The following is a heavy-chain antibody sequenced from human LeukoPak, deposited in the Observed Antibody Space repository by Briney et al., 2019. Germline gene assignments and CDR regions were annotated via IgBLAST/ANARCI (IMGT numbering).Heavy chain of an antibody. CDR1: GFTSSSYW. Sequence: GGSLRLSCAVSGFTSSSYWMSWVRQAPGKGLEWVANIKQDGSEKYYVDSVEGRFTISRDNAKNSLYLQMNSLRAEDTAVYYCARAPYCIGGSCRFDYWGQGTLVTVSS. CDR2: IKQDGSEK. CDR3: ARAPYCIGGSCRFDY. J-gene: IGHJ4*02. D-gene: IGHD2-15*01. V-gene: IGHV3-7*03.